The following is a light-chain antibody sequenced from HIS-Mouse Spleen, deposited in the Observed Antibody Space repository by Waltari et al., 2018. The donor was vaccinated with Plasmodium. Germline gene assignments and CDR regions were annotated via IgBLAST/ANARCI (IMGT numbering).Light chain of an antibody. Sequence: SYELTQPPSVSVSPGQTASITCSGDKLGYKYACWYQQKPDQSHLLVIYQDSKRPSGILERFSGSNAGNIAFLIISGTQAMDEADYYCQAWDSSTVVFGGGTKLTVL. CDR3: QAWDSSTVV. V-gene: IGLV3-1*01. J-gene: IGLJ2*01. CDR1: KLGYKY. CDR2: QDS.